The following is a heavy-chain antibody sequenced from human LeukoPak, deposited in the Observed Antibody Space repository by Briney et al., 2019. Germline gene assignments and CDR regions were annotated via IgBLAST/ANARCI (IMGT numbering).Heavy chain of an antibody. V-gene: IGHV1-2*02. J-gene: IGHJ4*02. D-gene: IGHD2-8*01. Sequence: GASVKVSCKTSGYTFTDRYIHWLRLAPGQGLEWMGWINPKSGGTQFAVKFRGRVSMSTDPSISTIYMDVSSLISDDTAVYYCVREGSNQMGSIHFDLWGQGTLLTVSS. CDR1: GYTFTDRY. CDR3: VREGSNQMGSIHFDL. CDR2: INPKSGGT.